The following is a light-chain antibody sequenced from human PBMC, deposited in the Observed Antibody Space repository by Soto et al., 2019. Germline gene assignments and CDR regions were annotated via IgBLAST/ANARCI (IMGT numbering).Light chain of an antibody. CDR3: LRSIAFSQT. J-gene: IGKJ1*01. CDR1: QSMNDW. Sequence: DIQMTQSPSTLSASVGDRVTITCRASQSMNDWLAWYQQKPGKAPKVLIYDDSSLKRGVPSRLSGSGAVTEFTLTIDRLQPDDFATYCCLRSIAFSQTCGQGTKVEI. CDR2: DDS. V-gene: IGKV1-5*01.